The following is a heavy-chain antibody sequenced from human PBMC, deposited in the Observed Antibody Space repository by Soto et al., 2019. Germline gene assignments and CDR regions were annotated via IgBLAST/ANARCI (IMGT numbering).Heavy chain of an antibody. CDR3: ARISRSTGTF. D-gene: IGHD1-1*01. Sequence: GGSLRLSCAASEFTFSQHWMSWVRRAPGKGLEWVADIKPDGSDKHYVDSVRGRFTISRDNAKNSLYLQMNNLRVEDTAVYYCARISRSTGTFWGRGTLVTVSA. J-gene: IGHJ4*02. V-gene: IGHV3-7*01. CDR1: EFTFSQHW. CDR2: IKPDGSDK.